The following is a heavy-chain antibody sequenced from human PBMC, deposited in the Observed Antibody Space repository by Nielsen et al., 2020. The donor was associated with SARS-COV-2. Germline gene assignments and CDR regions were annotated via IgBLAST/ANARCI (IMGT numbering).Heavy chain of an antibody. CDR1: GGTFSNYA. Sequence: ASVKVSCKASGGTFSNYAINWVRQAPGQGLEWMGGFDPENGERVYAQKFQARVTMTEDTSTDTAYMVLSSLRSEDTAVYYCATGGLLWFGESNTDYWGQGTLVTVSS. CDR3: ATGGLLWFGESNTDY. CDR2: FDPENGER. V-gene: IGHV1-24*01. J-gene: IGHJ4*02. D-gene: IGHD3-10*01.